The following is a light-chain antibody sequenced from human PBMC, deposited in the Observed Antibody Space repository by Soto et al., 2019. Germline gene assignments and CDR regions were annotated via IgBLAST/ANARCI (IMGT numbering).Light chain of an antibody. V-gene: IGKV1-39*01. Sequence: DIQMTQSPSSLSASVGDRVTITCRASQSVSNSLHWYQQKPGKAPNLLIYDASSLQSGVPSRFSGSGSGTDFTLTISSLQHEDFATYYCQQSYYNPTFGQWTQVEIK. CDR3: QQSYYNPT. J-gene: IGKJ1*01. CDR1: QSVSNS. CDR2: DAS.